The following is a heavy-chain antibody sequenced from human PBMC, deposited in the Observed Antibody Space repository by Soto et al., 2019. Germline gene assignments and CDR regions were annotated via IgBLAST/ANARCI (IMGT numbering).Heavy chain of an antibody. V-gene: IGHV1-46*01. CDR3: ASLGSLGYYLWDYFAY. Sequence: ASVKVSCKASGYTFTPHHMHWVRQAPGQGPEWMGIFNPSDGSTNYAQKFQGRVTMTRDTSTSTVYMELSSLRSEDTAVYYCASLGSLGYYLWDYFAYWGQGTLVTVSS. J-gene: IGHJ4*02. CDR1: GYTFTPHH. D-gene: IGHD5-12*01. CDR2: FNPSDGST.